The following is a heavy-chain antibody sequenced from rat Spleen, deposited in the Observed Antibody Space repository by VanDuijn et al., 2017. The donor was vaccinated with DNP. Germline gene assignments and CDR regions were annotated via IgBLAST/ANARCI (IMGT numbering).Heavy chain of an antibody. Sequence: EVQLVETGGGLVQPGRSLKLSCVASGFTFTKYWMYWIRQAPTRGLEWVASINTSGGTTYYRDSVKGRFTVSRDNAKSTLYLQMDSLRSEDTATYFCARYNSGWFAYWGQGTLVTVSS. D-gene: IGHD4-3*01. J-gene: IGHJ3*01. CDR2: INTSGGTT. V-gene: IGHV5-25*01. CDR1: GFTFTKYW. CDR3: ARYNSGWFAY.